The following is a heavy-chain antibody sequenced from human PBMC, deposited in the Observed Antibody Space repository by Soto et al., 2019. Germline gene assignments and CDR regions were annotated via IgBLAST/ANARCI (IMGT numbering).Heavy chain of an antibody. D-gene: IGHD3-10*02. J-gene: IGHJ4*02. V-gene: IGHV3-21*01. CDR1: GFTFSSYS. CDR2: ISSSSSYI. CDR3: ARESPSYYVDDY. Sequence: GGSLRLSCAASGFTFSSYSMNWVRQAPGKGLEWVSSISSSSSYIYYADSVKGRFTISRDNAKNSLYLQMNSLRAEDTAVYYCARESPSYYVDDYWGPGTLVTVSS.